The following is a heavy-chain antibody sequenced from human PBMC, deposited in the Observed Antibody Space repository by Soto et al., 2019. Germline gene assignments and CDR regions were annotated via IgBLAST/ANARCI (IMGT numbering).Heavy chain of an antibody. Sequence: SETLSLTCTVSGGSISSYYWSWIRQPPGKGLEWIGYIYYSGSTNYNPSLKSRVTISVDTSKNQFSLKLSSVTAADTAVYYCARGYYDFWSGPPGWFDPWGQGTLVTVSS. D-gene: IGHD3-3*01. V-gene: IGHV4-59*01. CDR2: IYYSGST. CDR3: ARGYYDFWSGPPGWFDP. J-gene: IGHJ5*02. CDR1: GGSISSYY.